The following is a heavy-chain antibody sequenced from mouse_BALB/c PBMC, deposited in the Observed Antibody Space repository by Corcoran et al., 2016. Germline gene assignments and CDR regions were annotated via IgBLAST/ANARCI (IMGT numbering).Heavy chain of an antibody. V-gene: IGHV9-3-1*01. J-gene: IGHJ2*01. CDR3: ARWGYGNYFDY. Sequence: QIQLVQSGPELKKPGETVKISCKASGYTFTNYGMNWVKQAPGKGLKWMGWINTYTGEPTYADDFKGRFAFSLETSASTAYLQINNLKNEDTATYFCARWGYGNYFDYWGQGTTLTVSS. CDR2: INTYTGEP. CDR1: GYTFTNYG. D-gene: IGHD2-1*01.